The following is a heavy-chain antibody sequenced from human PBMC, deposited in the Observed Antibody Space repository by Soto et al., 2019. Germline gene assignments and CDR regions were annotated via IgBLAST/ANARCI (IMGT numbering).Heavy chain of an antibody. CDR2: IIPILGIA. J-gene: IGHJ2*01. CDR1: GGTFSSYP. Sequence: SVKVSCKASGGTFSSYPISWVRQAPGQGLEWMGRIIPILGIANYAQKFQGRVTITADKSTSTAYMELSSLRSEDTAVYYCARDSTNYYDSSGYGDWYFDLWGRGTLVTVSS. D-gene: IGHD3-22*01. CDR3: ARDSTNYYDSSGYGDWYFDL. V-gene: IGHV1-69*04.